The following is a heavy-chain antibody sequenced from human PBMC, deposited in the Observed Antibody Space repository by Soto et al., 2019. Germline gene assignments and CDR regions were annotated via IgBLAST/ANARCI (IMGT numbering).Heavy chain of an antibody. CDR3: AKGMYYYDSSGLNGMNV. V-gene: IGHV3-30*18. J-gene: IGHJ6*02. CDR2: ISYDGSNK. CDR1: GFTFSSYG. Sequence: PGGSLRLSCAASGFTFSSYGMHWVRQAPGKGLEWVAVISYDGSNKYYADSVKGRFTISRDNSKNTLYLQMNSLRAEDTAVYYCAKGMYYYDSSGLNGMNVWGQGTTVTVS. D-gene: IGHD3-22*01.